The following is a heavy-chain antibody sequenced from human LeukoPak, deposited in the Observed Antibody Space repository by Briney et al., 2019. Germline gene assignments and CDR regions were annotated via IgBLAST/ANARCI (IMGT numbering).Heavy chain of an antibody. CDR1: GFTFSDHY. Sequence: GGSLRLSCAASGFTFSDHYMDWVRQAPGKGLERVGRTRNKANSYTTEYAASVKGRFTISRDNSKNSVYLQMNSLKTEDTAVYYCARSDSGGYTVFDYWGQGTLVTVSS. CDR2: TRNKANSYTT. D-gene: IGHD3-22*01. CDR3: ARSDSGGYTVFDY. V-gene: IGHV3-72*01. J-gene: IGHJ4*02.